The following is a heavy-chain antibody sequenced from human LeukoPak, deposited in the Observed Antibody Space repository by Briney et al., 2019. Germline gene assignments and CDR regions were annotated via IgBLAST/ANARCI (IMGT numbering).Heavy chain of an antibody. D-gene: IGHD6-19*01. Sequence: GASMKVSCKASGYIFTSYVMHWVRQAPGQRLEWMGWVNTGNGDTKYSQQFQGRVTFIRETSASTVYMDLSSLRSEDTAVYYCARDWYSSGWYVHAFDIWGQGTMVTASS. V-gene: IGHV1-3*04. CDR3: ARDWYSSGWYVHAFDI. CDR1: GYIFTSYV. J-gene: IGHJ3*02. CDR2: VNTGNGDT.